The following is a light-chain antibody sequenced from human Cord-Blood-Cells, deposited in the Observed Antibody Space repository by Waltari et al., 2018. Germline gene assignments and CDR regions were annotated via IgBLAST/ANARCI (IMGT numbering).Light chain of an antibody. CDR3: QQYNNWPYT. V-gene: IGKV3-15*01. Sequence: EIVMTQSTATLYVSPGERATLSCRASQSVSSNLAWYQQKPGQAPRLLIYGASTRATGIPARFSGSGSGTEFTLTINSLQSEDFAVYYCQQYNNWPYTFGQGTKLEIK. CDR1: QSVSSN. CDR2: GAS. J-gene: IGKJ2*01.